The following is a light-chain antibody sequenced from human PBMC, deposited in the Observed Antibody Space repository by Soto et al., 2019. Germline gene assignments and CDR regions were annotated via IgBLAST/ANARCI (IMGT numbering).Light chain of an antibody. V-gene: IGKV1-17*01. CDR1: QSISRY. CDR2: AAS. CDR3: LEHNSYPPR. Sequence: IQMTQSPSSLSASVGDRVTITCRASQSISRYLAWFQQKLGKVPKRLIYAASSLQSRAPSRFSGSGSVTAFTVTISTLQPEDFATYYCLEHNSYPPRFAQAPKV. J-gene: IGKJ1*01.